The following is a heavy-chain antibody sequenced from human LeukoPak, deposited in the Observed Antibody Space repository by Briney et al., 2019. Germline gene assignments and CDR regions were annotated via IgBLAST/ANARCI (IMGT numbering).Heavy chain of an antibody. Sequence: SETLSLTCSVSGGSLSTYYWTWTPPPPGKGLEWIGFIHESGSIEYNPSLKSRVTMSLDTSRNQFYLKMSTVTAADTAVYYCSREQYTSGGSGWFGMDVWGQGTTVTVSS. CDR3: SREQYTSGGSGWFGMDV. CDR1: GGSLSTYY. CDR2: IHESGSI. V-gene: IGHV4-59*12. D-gene: IGHD6-19*01. J-gene: IGHJ6*02.